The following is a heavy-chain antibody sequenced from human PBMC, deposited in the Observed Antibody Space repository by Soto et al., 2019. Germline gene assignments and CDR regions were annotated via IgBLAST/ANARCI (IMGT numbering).Heavy chain of an antibody. CDR2: ISGSGGST. CDR1: GFTFSSYA. D-gene: IGHD3-16*02. V-gene: IGHV3-23*01. J-gene: IGHJ4*02. CDR3: AKDRWVVVWGSYPFDY. Sequence: EVQLLESGGGLVQPGGSLRLSCAASGFTFSSYAMSWVRQAPGKGLEWVSAISGSGGSTYYADSVKGRFTISRDNSKNTLYLQMNSLRAEDTAVYYCAKDRWVVVWGSYPFDYWGQGTLVTVSS.